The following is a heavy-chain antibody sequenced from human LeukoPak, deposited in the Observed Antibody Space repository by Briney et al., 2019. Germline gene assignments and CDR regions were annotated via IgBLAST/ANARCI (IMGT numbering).Heavy chain of an antibody. Sequence: GGSLRLSCAASGFTFSSYSMNWVRQAPGKGLEWVSYISSRSGTIYYADSVKGRFTISRDNANNSLYLQMNGLRAEDTAVYYCARKVAAANPVDYWGQGTLVTVSS. J-gene: IGHJ4*02. CDR3: ARKVAAANPVDY. CDR1: GFTFSSYS. D-gene: IGHD6-13*01. V-gene: IGHV3-48*04. CDR2: ISSRSGTI.